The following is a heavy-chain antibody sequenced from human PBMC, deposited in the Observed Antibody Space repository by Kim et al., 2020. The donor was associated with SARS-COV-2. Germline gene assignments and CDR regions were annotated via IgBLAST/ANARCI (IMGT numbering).Heavy chain of an antibody. CDR3: ARQLSSSSRYVAYYYYYGMDV. D-gene: IGHD6-13*01. J-gene: IGHJ6*02. V-gene: IGHV4-39*01. Sequence: SETLSLTCTVSGGSISSSSYYWGWIRQPPGKGLEWIGSIYYSGRTYYNPSLKSRVTISVDTSKNPFSLKLSSVTAADTAVYYCARQLSSSSRYVAYYYYYGMDVWGQGTTVTVSS. CDR1: GGSISSSSYY. CDR2: IYYSGRT.